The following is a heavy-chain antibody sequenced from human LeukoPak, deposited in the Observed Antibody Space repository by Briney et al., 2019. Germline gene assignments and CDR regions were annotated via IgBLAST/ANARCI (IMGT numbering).Heavy chain of an antibody. D-gene: IGHD3-22*01. CDR1: GGSISSSSYY. V-gene: IGHV4-39*01. Sequence: SETLSLTCTVSGGSISSSSYYWGWIRQPPGNGLEWIGSIYYSGSTYYNPSLKSRVTISVDTSKNQFSLKLSSVTAADTAVCYCARHVGNYYDSSGYYYGRNEYFQHWGQGTLVTVSS. CDR2: IYYSGST. J-gene: IGHJ1*01. CDR3: ARHVGNYYDSSGYYYGRNEYFQH.